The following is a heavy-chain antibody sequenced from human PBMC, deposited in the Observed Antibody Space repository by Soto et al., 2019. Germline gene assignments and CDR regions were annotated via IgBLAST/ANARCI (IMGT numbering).Heavy chain of an antibody. Sequence: PGGSLRLSCAASGFTFSSYAMSCVRQAPGKGLEWVSAISGSGGSTYYADSVKGRFTISRDNSKNTLYLQMNSLRAEDTAVYYCAKEEDYDCRGGYNSVWGQGTTVTVSS. D-gene: IGHD3-3*01. CDR3: AKEEDYDCRGGYNSV. CDR2: ISGSGGST. V-gene: IGHV3-23*01. J-gene: IGHJ6*02. CDR1: GFTFSSYA.